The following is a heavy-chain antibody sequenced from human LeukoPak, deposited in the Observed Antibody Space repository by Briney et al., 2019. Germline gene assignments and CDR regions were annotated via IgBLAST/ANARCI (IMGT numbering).Heavy chain of an antibody. CDR2: INSDGSAT. V-gene: IGHV3-74*01. Sequence: GGSLRLSCAASGFNFSSYWMSWVRQAPGKGLMWVSQINSDGSATSCADPVKGRCTISRDNAKNMLYLEMNSLRVEDTAVYFCTRDHGLDVWGQGTTVTVSS. J-gene: IGHJ6*02. CDR3: TRDHGLDV. CDR1: GFNFSSYW.